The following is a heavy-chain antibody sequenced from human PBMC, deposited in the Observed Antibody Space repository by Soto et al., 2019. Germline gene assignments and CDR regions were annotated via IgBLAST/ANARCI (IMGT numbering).Heavy chain of an antibody. V-gene: IGHV3-9*01. CDR2: VSWGGGRI. J-gene: IGHJ5*01. CDR1: GFSFEDYA. Sequence: EVQLVESGGGLVQPGRSLRLSCAASGFSFEDYAMHWVRQAPGKGLEWVSGVSWGGGRIDYAESVKGRFTISRDNAKNSLFLQRNGLRIEDTAVYYCAKARGSNSWFDYWGQGTLGTVSS. D-gene: IGHD3-16*01. CDR3: AKARGSNSWFDY.